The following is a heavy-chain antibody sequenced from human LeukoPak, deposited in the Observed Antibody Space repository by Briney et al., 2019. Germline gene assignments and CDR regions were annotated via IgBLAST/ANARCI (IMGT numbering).Heavy chain of an antibody. V-gene: IGHV3-48*04. CDR1: GFIFSKHG. CDR2: IRSDSSTT. CDR3: ARVGLHYYDSSGYYSYYFDY. J-gene: IGHJ4*02. D-gene: IGHD3-22*01. Sequence: GESLRLSCATSGFIFSKHGMHWVRQAPGKGLEWVADIRSDSSTTAYADSVKGRFTISRDNAKDSVYLQMNSLRAEDTALYYCARVGLHYYDSSGYYSYYFDYWGQGALVTVSS.